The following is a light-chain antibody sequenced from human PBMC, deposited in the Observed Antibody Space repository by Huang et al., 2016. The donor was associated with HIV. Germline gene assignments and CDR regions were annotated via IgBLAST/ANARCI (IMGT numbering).Light chain of an antibody. CDR1: QSVSSN. CDR3: QQYNNWPIFT. V-gene: IGKV3-15*01. CDR2: DAS. J-gene: IGKJ3*01. Sequence: EIVMTQSQATLSVSPGERATLSCRASQSVSSNFAWYQENPGQAPRLLIYDASTRATGIPARFSGSGSGTDFTLTISSLQSEDFAVYYCQQYNNWPIFTFGPGTKVDIK.